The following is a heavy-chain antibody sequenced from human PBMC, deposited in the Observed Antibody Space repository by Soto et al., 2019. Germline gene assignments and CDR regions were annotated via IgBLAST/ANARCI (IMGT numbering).Heavy chain of an antibody. V-gene: IGHV3-7*05. Sequence: SLRLSCASSGVTVRSYLMTGARQAPGKGLEWVANIKQDGSEKYYVDSVKGRFTISRDNAKNSLYLQMNSLRAEDTAVYYCARGRYFDWLSPVYGMDVWGEATTVTVSS. CDR1: GVTVRSYL. D-gene: IGHD3-9*01. CDR2: IKQDGSEK. J-gene: IGHJ6*04. CDR3: ARGRYFDWLSPVYGMDV.